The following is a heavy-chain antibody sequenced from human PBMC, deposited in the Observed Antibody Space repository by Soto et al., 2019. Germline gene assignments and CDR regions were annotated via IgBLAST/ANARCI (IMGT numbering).Heavy chain of an antibody. CDR1: GGSISSNYW. V-gene: IGHV4-4*02. Sequence: QVQLQESGPGLVKPSGTLSLTCAVSGGSISSNYWWTWVRQPPGAGLEWFGEIYQSGTTNYNPSLMSRVTISVDRSKNRLSLKLSSLNAADTAVYYCADRVDGSPWLGYWGKGTLVKVSS. D-gene: IGHD5-12*01. CDR3: ADRVDGSPWLGY. CDR2: IYQSGTT. J-gene: IGHJ4*02.